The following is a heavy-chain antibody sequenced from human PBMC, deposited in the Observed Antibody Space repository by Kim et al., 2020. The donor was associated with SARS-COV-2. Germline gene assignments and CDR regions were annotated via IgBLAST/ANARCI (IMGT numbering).Heavy chain of an antibody. V-gene: IGHV3-30*18. CDR1: GFTFSSFG. J-gene: IGHJ6*02. CDR3: AKVRSSWSYYGMDI. CDR2: ISFDSSKE. D-gene: IGHD6-13*01. Sequence: GGSLRLSCAASGFTFSSFGMHWVRQAPGKGLEWVAVISFDSSKEFHADSVKGRFTIFRDNSKNILYLQMNSLRTEDTAIYYCAKVRSSWSYYGMDIWGQGTTVTVSS.